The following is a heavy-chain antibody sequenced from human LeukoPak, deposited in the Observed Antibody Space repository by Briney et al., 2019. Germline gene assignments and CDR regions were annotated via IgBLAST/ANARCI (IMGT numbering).Heavy chain of an antibody. CDR1: GYTFTSYG. J-gene: IGHJ6*03. V-gene: IGHV1-18*01. D-gene: IGHD3-16*01. CDR3: ARGMRRYYDYVWGSEDSFYNYYYMDV. CDR2: ISAYNGNT. Sequence: ASVKVSCKASGYTFTSYGISWVRQAPGQGLEWMGWISAYNGNTNYAQKLQGRVTMTTDTSTSTAYMELRSLRSDDTAVYYCARGMRRYYDYVWGSEDSFYNYYYMDVWGKGTTVTVSS.